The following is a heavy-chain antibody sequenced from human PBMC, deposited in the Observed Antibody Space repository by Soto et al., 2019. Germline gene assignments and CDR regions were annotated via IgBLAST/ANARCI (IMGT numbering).Heavy chain of an antibody. CDR3: AREYYDILTGYSRALFDY. D-gene: IGHD3-9*01. CDR1: GGTFSSYA. J-gene: IGHJ4*02. CDR2: IIPIFGTA. V-gene: IGHV1-69*13. Sequence: GASVKVSCKASGGTFSSYAISWVRQAPGQGLEWMGGIIPIFGTANYAQKFQGRVTITADESTSTAYMELSSLRSEDTAVYYCAREYYDILTGYSRALFDYWGQGTLVTVSS.